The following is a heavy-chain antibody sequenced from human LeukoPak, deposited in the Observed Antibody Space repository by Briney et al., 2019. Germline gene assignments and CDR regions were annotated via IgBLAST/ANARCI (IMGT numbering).Heavy chain of an antibody. CDR2: ISDNGGGT. Sequence: GGSLRLSCVASGFIFRNYAMSWVRQAPGEGLEWVSGISDNGGGTYYADSVKGRFTISRDNSKNTLYLQMNSLRAEDTAVYYCARAPRGATLAWGQGTLVTVSS. D-gene: IGHD1-26*01. CDR3: ARAPRGATLA. J-gene: IGHJ5*02. CDR1: GFIFRNYA. V-gene: IGHV3-23*01.